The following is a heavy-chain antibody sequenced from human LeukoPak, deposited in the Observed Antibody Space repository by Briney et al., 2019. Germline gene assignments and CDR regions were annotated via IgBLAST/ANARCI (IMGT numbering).Heavy chain of an antibody. CDR3: ASLSLLSPRESMDV. J-gene: IGHJ6*02. CDR2: IGGDGSRI. D-gene: IGHD1-26*01. CDR1: GFTFSSYW. Sequence: GGSLRLSCAASGFTFSSYWMYWVRQAPGKGLVWVSRIGGDGSRISYADSVKGRFTISRDNAKNSLYLQMNSLRAEDTALYYCASLSLLSPRESMDVWGQGTTVTVSS. V-gene: IGHV3-74*01.